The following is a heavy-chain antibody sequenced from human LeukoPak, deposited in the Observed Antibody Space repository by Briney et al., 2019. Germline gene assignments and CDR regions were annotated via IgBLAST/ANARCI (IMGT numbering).Heavy chain of an antibody. CDR3: ARGAYYGSGSYYFDY. V-gene: IGHV3-7*01. CDR2: INQDETEK. J-gene: IGHJ4*02. CDR1: GFSFSDYW. Sequence: GGSLRLSCIASGFSFSDYWMSWVRQAPGKGLEWVANINQDETEKYYVDSVKGRFTISRDNARNSLYLQMNSLRAEDTAVYYCARGAYYGSGSYYFDYWGQGTLVTVSS. D-gene: IGHD3-10*01.